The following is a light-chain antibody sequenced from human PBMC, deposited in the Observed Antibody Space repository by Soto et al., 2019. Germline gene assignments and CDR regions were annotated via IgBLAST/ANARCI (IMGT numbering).Light chain of an antibody. CDR2: AAS. CDR3: QQSYSTPKT. Sequence: DIQMTQSPSSLSASVGDRVTITCRASQSISSYLNWYQQNPGKAPKLLIYAASSLQGGVPSRFSGSGSGTDFTLTISSLQPEDFATYYCQQSYSTPKTFGQGTKVEIK. CDR1: QSISSY. J-gene: IGKJ1*01. V-gene: IGKV1-39*01.